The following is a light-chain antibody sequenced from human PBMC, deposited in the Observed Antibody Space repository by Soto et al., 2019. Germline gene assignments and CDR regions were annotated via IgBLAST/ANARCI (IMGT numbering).Light chain of an antibody. CDR1: QSINNY. V-gene: IGKV1-39*01. CDR3: QQGFSAPPWT. J-gene: IGKJ1*01. Sequence: DIQMNQSPSSLSASVGDRITITCRSSQSINNYLNWYQQRPGKAPKVIIYDASSLQSGVPSRFSGSGSGTDFALTISSLQPEDFATYYCQQGFSAPPWTFGQGTKVEI. CDR2: DAS.